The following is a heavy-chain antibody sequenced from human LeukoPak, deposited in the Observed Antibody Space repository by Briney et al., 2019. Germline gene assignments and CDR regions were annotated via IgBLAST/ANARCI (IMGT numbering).Heavy chain of an antibody. CDR1: GGTFSSYA. CDR2: IIPIFGTA. CDR3: ARMAYYYDCSGYYSTINYFDY. D-gene: IGHD3-22*01. V-gene: IGHV1-69*13. Sequence: ASVKVSCKASGGTFSSYAISWVRQAPGQGLEWMGGIIPIFGTANYAQKFQGRVTITADESTSTAYMELSSLRSEDTAVYYCARMAYYYDCSGYYSTINYFDYWGQGTLVTVSS. J-gene: IGHJ4*02.